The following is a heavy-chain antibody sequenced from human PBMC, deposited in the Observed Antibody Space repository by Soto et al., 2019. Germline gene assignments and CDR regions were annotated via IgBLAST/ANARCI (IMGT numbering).Heavy chain of an antibody. CDR2: INPNSGGT. J-gene: IGHJ6*02. V-gene: IGHV1-2*02. Sequence: GASVKVSCKASGYTFTGYYMHWVRQAPGQGLEWMGWINPNSGGTNYAQKFQGRVTMTRDTSISTAYMELSRLRSDDTAVYYCARDKPGTGCATDYNFGMDFWGQGTTVTVSS. CDR3: ARDKPGTGCATDYNFGMDF. CDR1: GYTFTGYY. D-gene: IGHD3-9*01.